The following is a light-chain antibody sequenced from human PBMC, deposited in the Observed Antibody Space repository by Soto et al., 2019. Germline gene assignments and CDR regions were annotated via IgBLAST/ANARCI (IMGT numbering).Light chain of an antibody. J-gene: IGKJ1*01. CDR2: AAS. CDR1: QGISND. V-gene: IGKV1-6*02. CDR3: LQDYAYPLA. Sequence: AIQMTQSPSSLSASVGDRVTITCRASQGISNDLGWYQQKPGKAPKVLIYAASTLLSGFTSRFSGCGSGTYCTLTSSCLQPEDFATYYCLQDYAYPLAFGQGTKVEIK.